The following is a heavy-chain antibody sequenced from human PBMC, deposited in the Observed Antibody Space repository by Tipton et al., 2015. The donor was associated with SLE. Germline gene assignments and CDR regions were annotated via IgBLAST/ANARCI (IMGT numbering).Heavy chain of an antibody. J-gene: IGHJ3*02. CDR1: GGSFSGYY. Sequence: TLSLTCAVYGGSFSGYYWSWIRQPPGKGLEWIGSIYYSGSTYYNPSLKSRVTISVDRSKNQFSLKLSSVTAADTAVYYCAREGGGSRGVAFDIWGQGTMVTVSS. D-gene: IGHD2-15*01. CDR3: AREGGGSRGVAFDI. V-gene: IGHV4-34*01. CDR2: IYYSGST.